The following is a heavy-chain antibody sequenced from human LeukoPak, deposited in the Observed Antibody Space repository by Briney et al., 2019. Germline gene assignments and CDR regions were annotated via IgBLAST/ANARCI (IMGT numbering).Heavy chain of an antibody. CDR2: ISSSGSTI. Sequence: GGSLRLSCAASGFTFSDYYMSWIRQAPGKGLEWVSYISSSGSTIYYADSVKGRFTISRDNAKNSLYLQMNSLRAEDTAVYYCAREPRGGYTYAFDIWGQGTMVTVSS. D-gene: IGHD5-12*01. V-gene: IGHV3-11*01. CDR1: GFTFSDYY. J-gene: IGHJ3*02. CDR3: AREPRGGYTYAFDI.